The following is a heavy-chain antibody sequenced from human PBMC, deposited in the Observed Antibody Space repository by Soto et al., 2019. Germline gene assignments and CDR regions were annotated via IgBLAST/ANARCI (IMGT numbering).Heavy chain of an antibody. CDR1: GYTFTSYA. CDR3: ARWPDGYYYYGMDV. J-gene: IGHJ6*02. V-gene: IGHV1-8*01. CDR2: MNPNSGNT. Sequence: QVQLVQSGAEVKQPGASVKVSCKASGYTFTSYAINWVRQATGQGLEWMGWMNPNSGNTGYAQKFQGRVTMTRNTSISTAYMELSSLRSEDTAVYYCARWPDGYYYYGMDVWGQGTTVTVSS.